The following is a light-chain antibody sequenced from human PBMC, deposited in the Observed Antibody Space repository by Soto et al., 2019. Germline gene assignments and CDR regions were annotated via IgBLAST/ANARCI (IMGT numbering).Light chain of an antibody. V-gene: IGLV1-47*02. CDR2: SNN. CDR3: ASWDDRLGAVI. CDR1: SSNIGGTNY. J-gene: IGLJ2*01. Sequence: QSVLTQPPSASGTPGQRVFISCSGSSSNIGGTNYAYWYQQLPGAAPKLLMHSNNLRPSGVPDRISGSKSGTSDSLAISGLRSEDEAVYYCASWDDRLGAVIFGGGTKLTVL.